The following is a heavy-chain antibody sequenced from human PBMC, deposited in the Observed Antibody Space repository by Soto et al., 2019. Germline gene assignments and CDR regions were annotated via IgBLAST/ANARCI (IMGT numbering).Heavy chain of an antibody. CDR1: GFTFSSYA. Sequence: GGSLRLSCAASGFTFSSYAMSWVRQAPGKGLEWVSAISGSGGSTYYADSVKGRFTISRDNSKNTLYLQMNSLRAEDTAVYYCARPSSSWYLFDYWGQGTLVTVSS. CDR2: ISGSGGST. J-gene: IGHJ4*02. CDR3: ARPSSSWYLFDY. D-gene: IGHD6-13*01. V-gene: IGHV3-23*01.